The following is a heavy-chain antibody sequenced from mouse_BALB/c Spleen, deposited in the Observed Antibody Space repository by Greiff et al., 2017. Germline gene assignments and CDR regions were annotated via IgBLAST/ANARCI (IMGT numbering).Heavy chain of an antibody. V-gene: IGHV5-6-5*01. D-gene: IGHD2-14*01. Sequence: DVMLVESGGGLVKPGGSLKLSCAASGFTFSSYAMSWVRQTPEKRLEWVASISSGGSTYYPDSVKGRFTISRDNARNILYLQMSSLRAEDPAMDDCARGGRDDGRGDDGGQGTTLTVAS. CDR1: GFTFSSYA. CDR2: ISSGGST. CDR3: ARGGRDDGRGDD. J-gene: IGHJ2*01.